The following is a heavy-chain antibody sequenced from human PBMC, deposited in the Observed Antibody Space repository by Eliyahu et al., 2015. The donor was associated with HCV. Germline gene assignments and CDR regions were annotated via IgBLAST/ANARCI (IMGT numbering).Heavy chain of an antibody. CDR3: ARDHHYSYGGGFDY. Sequence: EVQLVESGRTLVQPGGSLXLSCAASGXTFSTFWMSWVRQAPGXGLEWVAXIKEDGSEIEYVESVKGRFTISRDNARNSLDLQMSSLRDEDTAVYYCARDHHYSYGGGFDYWGQGTLITVSS. CDR2: IKEDGSEI. D-gene: IGHD5-18*01. V-gene: IGHV3-7*04. J-gene: IGHJ4*02. CDR1: GXTFSTFW.